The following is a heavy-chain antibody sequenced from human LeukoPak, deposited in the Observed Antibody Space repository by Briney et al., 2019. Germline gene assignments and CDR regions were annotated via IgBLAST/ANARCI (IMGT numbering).Heavy chain of an antibody. CDR3: SSNLPETQTHYYFYGMDV. CDR2: IRSKSYGGTT. V-gene: IGHV3-49*04. CDR1: RFTFGDYA. J-gene: IGHJ6*02. D-gene: IGHD6-6*01. Sequence: GGSLRLSCSPSRFTFGDYALSWVRQAPGKGLEWVGFIRSKSYGGTTEYAASVKGRFSISRDDCQSIAYLQMNSLKTEDTAVYYCSSNLPETQTHYYFYGMDVWGQGTTVTVSS.